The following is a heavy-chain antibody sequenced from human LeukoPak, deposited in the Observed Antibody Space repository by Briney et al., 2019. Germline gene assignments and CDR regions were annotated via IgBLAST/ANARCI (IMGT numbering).Heavy chain of an antibody. D-gene: IGHD5-12*01. J-gene: IGHJ4*02. Sequence: GGSLRLSCAASGFTFSIYSMNWVRQAPGKGLEWVSSISSSSNRVYNADSVKGRFTISRDNAKNSLYLQMSSLRAEDTAVYYCARDYSGSGYELDYWGQGTLVTVSS. CDR2: ISSSSNRV. CDR1: GFTFSIYS. CDR3: ARDYSGSGYELDY. V-gene: IGHV3-21*01.